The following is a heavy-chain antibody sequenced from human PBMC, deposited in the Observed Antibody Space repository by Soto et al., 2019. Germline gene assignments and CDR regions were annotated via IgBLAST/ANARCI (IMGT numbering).Heavy chain of an antibody. CDR2: IRVYNGDR. J-gene: IGHJ4*02. V-gene: IGHV1-18*01. CDR1: GLAFSNSR. Sequence: QVQLVQSGAEVKKPGASVKVSCKASGLAFSNSRISWVRQAPGQGPEWMGWIRVYNGDRNYSWKFQGRLFMTADTSTSTAYMELRSLRSDDTAVYFCASADCGDEAYWGQGTLVTVSS. CDR3: ASADCGDEAY. D-gene: IGHD4-17*01.